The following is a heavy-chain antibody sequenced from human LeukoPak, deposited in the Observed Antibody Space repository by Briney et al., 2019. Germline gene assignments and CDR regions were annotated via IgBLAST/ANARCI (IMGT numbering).Heavy chain of an antibody. V-gene: IGHV3-48*03. D-gene: IGHD5-18*01. Sequence: PGGPLRLSCAASGFTLSSYEMNWVRQAPGKGVEGVSYISSGGSTIYHADPVKGRFTISRDNAKNSLYLQMNSLRAEDTAVYYCARDRRYSYGLGGDYWGQGTLVTVSS. CDR1: GFTLSSYE. J-gene: IGHJ4*02. CDR3: ARDRRYSYGLGGDY. CDR2: ISSGGSTI.